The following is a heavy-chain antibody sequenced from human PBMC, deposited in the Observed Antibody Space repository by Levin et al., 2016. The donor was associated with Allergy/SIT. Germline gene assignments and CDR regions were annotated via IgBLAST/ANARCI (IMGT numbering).Heavy chain of an antibody. J-gene: IGHJ4*02. D-gene: IGHD1-26*01. CDR3: TTCGMVQYSGSNDY. CDR2: IKSKTDGGTT. CDR1: GFTFSNAW. V-gene: IGHV3-15*01. Sequence: GESLKISCAASGFTFSNAWMSWVRQAPGKGLEWVGRIKSKTDGGTTDYAAPVKGRFTISRDDSKNTLYLQMNSLKTEDTAVYYCTTCGMVQYSGSNDYWGQGTLVTVSS.